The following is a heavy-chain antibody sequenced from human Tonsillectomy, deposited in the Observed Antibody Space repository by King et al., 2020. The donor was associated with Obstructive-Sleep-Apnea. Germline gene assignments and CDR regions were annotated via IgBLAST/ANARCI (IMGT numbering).Heavy chain of an antibody. V-gene: IGHV4-31*03. CDR1: GGSISSGGYY. Sequence: QLQESGPGLVKPSQTLSLTCTVSGGSISSGGYYWRWIRQHPGKGLEWIGYIYYSGSTYYNPSLKSRVTISVDTSKNQFSLKLSSVTAADTAVYYCARMRFLEWSTPDPPLYYFDYWGQGTLVTVSS. J-gene: IGHJ4*02. CDR2: IYYSGST. D-gene: IGHD3-3*01. CDR3: ARMRFLEWSTPDPPLYYFDY.